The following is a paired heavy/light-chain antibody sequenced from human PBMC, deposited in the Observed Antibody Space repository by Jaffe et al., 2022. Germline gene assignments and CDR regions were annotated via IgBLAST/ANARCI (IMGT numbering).Heavy chain of an antibody. CDR3: AKPSGGYTSGWFFDY. V-gene: IGHV3-23*01. CDR1: GFTFPDYA. CDR2: ISGSGDST. Sequence: EVQVLESGGGLVQPGGSLRLSCRASGFTFPDYAMNWVRQAPGKGLEWVSGISGSGDSTYYADSVKGRFTISRDNSKYTVYLQVNSLRAEDTAIYYCAKPSGGYTSGWFFDYWGQGTLVTVSS. D-gene: IGHD6-19*01. J-gene: IGHJ4*02.
Light chain of an antibody. CDR3: QHRRT. J-gene: IGKJ1*01. CDR1: QNVINS. CDR2: DAS. V-gene: IGKV3-11*01. Sequence: EIVLTQSPATLSLSPGERGTLSCRTSQNVINSLVWYQQKPGQAPRLVIYDASNRAPGIPARFSGSGSGTDFTLTISSLEPEDFAVYYCQHRRTFGQGTKVEIK.